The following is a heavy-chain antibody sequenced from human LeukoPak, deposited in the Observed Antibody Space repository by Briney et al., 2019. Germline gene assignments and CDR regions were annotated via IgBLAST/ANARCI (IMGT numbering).Heavy chain of an antibody. CDR1: GFTVSSNY. CDR3: ARGYSSDN. CDR2: IYSGGST. J-gene: IGHJ4*02. V-gene: IGHV3-66*01. D-gene: IGHD2-21*01. Sequence: GGSLRLSCAASGFTVSSNYMSWVRQAPGKGLEWVSVIYSGGSTYYADSVKGRFTVSRDNSKNTLNLQMNSLRAEDAAVYYCARGYSSDNWGQGTLVSVSS.